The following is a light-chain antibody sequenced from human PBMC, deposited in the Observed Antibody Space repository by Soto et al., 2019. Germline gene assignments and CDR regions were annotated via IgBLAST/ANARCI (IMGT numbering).Light chain of an antibody. CDR3: CSYTSGNTLE. Sequence: QSALTQPASVSGSPGQSITISCTGTSSDVGTYNLVSWFQQQPGKAPKLIIYDGIRRPSGLSIRFFGSRSGNTASLTISGLQAEDEGAYYCCSYTSGNTLEFGGGTQLTVL. CDR1: SSDVGTYNL. J-gene: IGLJ3*02. V-gene: IGLV2-23*01. CDR2: DGI.